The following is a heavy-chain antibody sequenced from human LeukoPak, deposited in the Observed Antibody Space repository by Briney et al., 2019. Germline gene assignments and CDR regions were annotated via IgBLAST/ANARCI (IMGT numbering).Heavy chain of an antibody. CDR1: GYSFTSYW. D-gene: IGHD3-22*01. V-gene: IGHV5-51*03. Sequence: KPGESLKISCKGSGYSFTSYWIGWVRQMPGKGLEWKGIIYPGDSDTRYSPSFQGQVTISADKSISTAYLQWSSLKASDTAMYYCAGLTYYYDSSGPPEWYFDYWGQGTLVTVSS. CDR2: IYPGDSDT. J-gene: IGHJ4*02. CDR3: AGLTYYYDSSGPPEWYFDY.